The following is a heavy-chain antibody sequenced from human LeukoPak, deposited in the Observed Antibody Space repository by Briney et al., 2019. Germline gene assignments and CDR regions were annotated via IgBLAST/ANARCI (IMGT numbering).Heavy chain of an antibody. CDR2: IYYSGST. J-gene: IGHJ6*03. D-gene: IGHD3-3*01. CDR3: ARQDDFWSGPAIYYYYYYMDV. CDR1: GGSISSSSYY. Sequence: SETLSLTCTVSGGSISSSSYYWGWIRQPPGKGLEWIGSIYYSGSTYYNPSLKSRVTISVDTSKNQFSLKLSSVTAADTAVYYCARQDDFWSGPAIYYYYYYMDVWGKGTTVTVSS. V-gene: IGHV4-39*01.